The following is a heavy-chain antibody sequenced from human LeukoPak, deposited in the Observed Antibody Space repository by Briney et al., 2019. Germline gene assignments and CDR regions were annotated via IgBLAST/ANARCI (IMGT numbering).Heavy chain of an antibody. CDR2: IWYDGSSK. CDR3: ARDEGYCRGGSCYSAEYFQH. V-gene: IGHV3-33*01. D-gene: IGHD2-15*01. J-gene: IGHJ1*01. Sequence: PGRSLRLSCAASGFTFSSYGMHWVRQAPGKGLEWVAMIWYDGSSKYYADSVEGRFTISRDNSKNTLYLQMNSLRAEDTAVYYCARDEGYCRGGSCYSAEYFQHWGQGTLVTVSS. CDR1: GFTFSSYG.